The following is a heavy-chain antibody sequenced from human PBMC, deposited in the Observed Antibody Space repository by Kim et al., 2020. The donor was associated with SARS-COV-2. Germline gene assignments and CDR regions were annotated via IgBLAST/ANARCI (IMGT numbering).Heavy chain of an antibody. D-gene: IGHD6-19*01. J-gene: IGHJ6*02. CDR3: ARDMGSGWTSYYYGMDV. Sequence: SVKGRFSISRDNAKNSLYLQMNSLRAEDTAVYSCARDMGSGWTSYYYGMDVWGQGTTVTVSS. V-gene: IGHV3-21*01.